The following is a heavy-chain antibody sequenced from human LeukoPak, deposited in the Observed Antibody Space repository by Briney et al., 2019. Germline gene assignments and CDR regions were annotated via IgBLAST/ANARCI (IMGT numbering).Heavy chain of an antibody. CDR3: ARGASGFGLRFLEWLSYRGAFDY. CDR2: INHSGST. D-gene: IGHD3-3*01. J-gene: IGHJ4*02. V-gene: IGHV4-34*01. Sequence: SETLSLTCAVYGGSFSGYYWSWIRQPPGKGLEWIGEINHSGSTNYNPSLKSRVTISVDTSKNQFSLKLSSVTAADTAVYYCARGASGFGLRFLEWLSYRGAFDYWGQGTLVTVSS. CDR1: GGSFSGYY.